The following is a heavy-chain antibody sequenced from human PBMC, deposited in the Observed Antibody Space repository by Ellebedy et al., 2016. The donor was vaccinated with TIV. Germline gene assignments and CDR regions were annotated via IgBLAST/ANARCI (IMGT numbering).Heavy chain of an antibody. J-gene: IGHJ4*02. D-gene: IGHD2-2*01. CDR3: VREGYCATTSCYFGLT. CDR2: TIPILGVV. CDR1: GGTFNNYA. Sequence: SVKVSXKASGGTFNNYAISWVRQAPGQGLEWMGGTIPILGVVNYAQKFQGRLTITADESTRTASMELSSLRSEDTGMYYCVREGYCATTSCYFGLTWGQGTLVTVSS. V-gene: IGHV1-69*10.